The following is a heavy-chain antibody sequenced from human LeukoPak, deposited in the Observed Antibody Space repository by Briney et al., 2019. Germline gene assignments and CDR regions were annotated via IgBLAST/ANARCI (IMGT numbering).Heavy chain of an antibody. D-gene: IGHD1-1*01. CDR1: GFTVSINY. V-gene: IGHV3-66*01. Sequence: QSGGSLRLSCAASGFTVSINYMSWVRQAPGKGLEWASLIYTSTYYADSVQGRFTISRDNSKNTLYLQMNSLRAEDTAVYYCARSSGPKYYFDYWGQGTLVTVSS. CDR2: IYTST. J-gene: IGHJ4*02. CDR3: ARSSGPKYYFDY.